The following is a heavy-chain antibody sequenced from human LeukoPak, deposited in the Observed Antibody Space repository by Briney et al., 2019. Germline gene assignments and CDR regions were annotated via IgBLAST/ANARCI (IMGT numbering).Heavy chain of an antibody. V-gene: IGHV4-59*03. CDR1: GGSISPYY. CDR2: IYYNGIT. D-gene: IGHD6-6*01. J-gene: IGHJ6*02. CDR3: TSSDYKYYAMDV. Sequence: SETLSLTCTVSGGSISPYYWSWIRQPPGKGLEWIGYIYYNGITNYNPSLKSRLTISVDTSKNQFSLKLNSVTAADTAIYYCTSSDYKYYAMDVWGQGTTVTVSS.